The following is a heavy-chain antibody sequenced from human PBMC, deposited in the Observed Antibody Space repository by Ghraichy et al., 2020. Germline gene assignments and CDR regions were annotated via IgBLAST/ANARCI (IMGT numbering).Heavy chain of an antibody. CDR3: ARGQTGDWGCFDS. J-gene: IGHJ4*02. CDR2: IFYSGTT. Sequence: SETLSLTCTVSGGSISSHYWSWIRQPPGQGLEWIGCIFYSGTTNYNPSLTSRLSISVDTSKNQFPLKLRSVTAADTAVYYCARGQTGDWGCFDSWSQGTLVTGSS. CDR1: GGSISSHY. V-gene: IGHV4-59*11. D-gene: IGHD7-27*01.